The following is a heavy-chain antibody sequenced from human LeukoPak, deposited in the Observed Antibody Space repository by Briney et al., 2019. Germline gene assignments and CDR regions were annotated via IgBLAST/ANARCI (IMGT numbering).Heavy chain of an antibody. CDR2: ISAYNGNT. J-gene: IGHJ4*02. D-gene: IGHD3-16*02. V-gene: IGHV1-18*01. Sequence: ASVKVSCKASGYTFTSYGISGLRQAPGQGLDWMGWISAYNGNTNYAQKLQCRVTMTTDTSTRTAYMELRSLRSDDTAVYYCARDFSMITFGGVIVIPNDYCGQGTLVTVSS. CDR3: ARDFSMITFGGVIVIPNDY. CDR1: GYTFTSYG.